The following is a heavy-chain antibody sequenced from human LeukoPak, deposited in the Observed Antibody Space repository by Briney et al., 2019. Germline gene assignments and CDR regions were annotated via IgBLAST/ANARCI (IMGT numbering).Heavy chain of an antibody. CDR1: GYTFTGYY. V-gene: IGHV1-2*02. J-gene: IGHJ3*02. D-gene: IGHD3-22*01. CDR2: INPNSGGT. Sequence: ASAKVSCKASGYTFTGYYMHWVRQAPGQGLEWMGWINPNSGGTNYAQKFQGRVTMTRDTSISTAYMELSRLRSDDTAVYYCARSYYYDSSYWGYDAFDIWGQGTMVTVSS. CDR3: ARSYYYDSSYWGYDAFDI.